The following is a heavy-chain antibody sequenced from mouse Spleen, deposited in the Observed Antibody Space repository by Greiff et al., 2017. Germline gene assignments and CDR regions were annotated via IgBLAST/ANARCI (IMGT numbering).Heavy chain of an antibody. CDR3: ARQGGNGAMDY. Sequence: EVNVVESGGGLVKPGGSLKLSCAASGFTFSSYAMSWVRQTPEKRLEWVATISSGGSYTYYPDSVKGRFTISRDNAKNTLYLQMSSLRSEDTAMYYCARQGGNGAMDYWGQGTSVTVSS. D-gene: IGHD2-1*01. CDR1: GFTFSSYA. CDR2: ISSGGSYT. J-gene: IGHJ4*01. V-gene: IGHV5-9-3*01.